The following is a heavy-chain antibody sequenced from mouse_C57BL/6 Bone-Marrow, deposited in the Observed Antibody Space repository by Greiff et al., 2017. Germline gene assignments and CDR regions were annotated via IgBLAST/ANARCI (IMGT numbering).Heavy chain of an antibody. Sequence: VQLQQSGAELARPGASVKLSCKASGYTFTSSGLSWVKKRTGQGLEWIGEFYPRSGNTYYNEKFKGKATLTADKSSTTPYMELRSRTSEDSAVYFCERDGCGGRDGSFDVWGKGTTLTVSS. CDR2: FYPRSGNT. CDR3: ERDGCGGRDGSFDV. CDR1: GYTFTSSG. J-gene: IGHJ2*01. V-gene: IGHV1-81*01. D-gene: IGHD1-1*01.